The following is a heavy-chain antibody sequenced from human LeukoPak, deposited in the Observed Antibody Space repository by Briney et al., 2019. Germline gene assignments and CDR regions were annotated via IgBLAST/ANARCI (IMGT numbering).Heavy chain of an antibody. Sequence: GGSLRLSCAASGFTFSSYEMNWVRQAPGKGLEWISYISRSGSTINYADSVKGRFTISRDDAKYSLYLQMNSLRVEDTAVYYCAKSTVTNYFDNWGQGSLVTVSS. CDR3: AKSTVTNYFDN. V-gene: IGHV3-48*03. J-gene: IGHJ4*02. D-gene: IGHD4-17*01. CDR1: GFTFSSYE. CDR2: ISRSGSTI.